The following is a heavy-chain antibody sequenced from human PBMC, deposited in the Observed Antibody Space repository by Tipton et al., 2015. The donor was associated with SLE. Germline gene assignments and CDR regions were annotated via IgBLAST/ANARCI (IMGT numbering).Heavy chain of an antibody. Sequence: SLRLSCAASGFTFSTYWMGWVRQAPGKGLEWVANIKKDGSQKFYVDSVKGRFTISRDNAKNSLSLQMNSLRAEDTAVYYCARDPADYYYYGMDVWGQGTTVTVSS. CDR3: ARDPADYYYYGMDV. J-gene: IGHJ6*02. V-gene: IGHV3-7*01. CDR2: IKKDGSQK. CDR1: GFTFSTYW.